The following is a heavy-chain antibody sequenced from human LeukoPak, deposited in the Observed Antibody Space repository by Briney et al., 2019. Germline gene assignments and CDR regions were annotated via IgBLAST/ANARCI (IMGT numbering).Heavy chain of an antibody. CDR1: GFTFSSYS. Sequence: GGSLRLSCAASGFTFSSYSMNWVRQAPGKGLEWVSYISSSSSTIYYADSVKGRFTISRDNAKNSLYLQMNSLRAEDTAVYYCAVSTVPHYFDYWGQGTLVTVSS. V-gene: IGHV3-48*01. D-gene: IGHD4-17*01. CDR2: ISSSSSTI. J-gene: IGHJ4*02. CDR3: AVSTVPHYFDY.